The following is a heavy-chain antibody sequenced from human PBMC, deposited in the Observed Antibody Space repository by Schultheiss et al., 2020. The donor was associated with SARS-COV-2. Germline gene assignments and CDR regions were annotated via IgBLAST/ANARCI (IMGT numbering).Heavy chain of an antibody. D-gene: IGHD2-2*01. V-gene: IGHV4-59*05. CDR2: IYYSGST. CDR3: ARVDIVVPHGMDV. CDR1: GFTFSSYSMN. Sequence: GSLRLSCAASGFTFSSYSMNWVRQAPGKGLEWIGSIYYSGSTYYNPSLKSRVTISVDTSKNQFSLKLSSVTPEDTAVYYCARVDIVVPHGMDVWGQGTTVTVSS. J-gene: IGHJ6*02.